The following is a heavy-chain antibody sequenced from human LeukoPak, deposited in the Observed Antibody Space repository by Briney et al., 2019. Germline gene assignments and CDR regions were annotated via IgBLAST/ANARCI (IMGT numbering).Heavy chain of an antibody. J-gene: IGHJ5*02. D-gene: IGHD2-15*01. CDR1: DYTFTSYG. CDR2: ISAYNGNT. Sequence: ASVKVSCKASDYTFTSYGISWVRQAPGQGLEWMGWISAYNGNTNYAQKLQGRVTMTTDTSTSTAYMELRSLRSDDTAVYYCARDLGSCYSGFYGCWFDPWGQGTLVTVSS. CDR3: ARDLGSCYSGFYGCWFDP. V-gene: IGHV1-18*01.